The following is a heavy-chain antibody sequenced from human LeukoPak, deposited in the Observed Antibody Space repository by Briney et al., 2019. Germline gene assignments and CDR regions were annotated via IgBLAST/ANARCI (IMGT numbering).Heavy chain of an antibody. V-gene: IGHV4-39*01. D-gene: IGHD2-21*02. J-gene: IGHJ6*03. CDR3: ARLVSRETAILPPYYYYMDV. CDR1: GGSIRSSNDY. CDR2: VYYTGST. Sequence: PSETLSLTCTVSGGSIRSSNDYWGWVRQPPGKGLEWIGNVYYTGSTYYNPSLKSRVTISVDTPKSQFSLKVRSVTAADTAIYYCARLVSRETAILPPYYYYMDVWGEGTTVTVSS.